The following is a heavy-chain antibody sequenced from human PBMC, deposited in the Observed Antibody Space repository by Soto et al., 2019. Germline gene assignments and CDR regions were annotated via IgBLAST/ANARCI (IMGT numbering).Heavy chain of an antibody. Sequence: QVQLQQWGAGPLRPLETLSLTCGVSGGSFSGYYWAWIRQSPGKGLEWIGEINDRGSINYNPSLKSRVSISVDMTKNHSSLNLRSVTAADTAVYYCARESHDILTGPPWVWYFDLWGRGTLVTVSS. J-gene: IGHJ2*01. CDR2: INDRGSI. CDR1: GGSFSGYY. V-gene: IGHV4-34*01. CDR3: ARESHDILTGPPWVWYFDL. D-gene: IGHD3-9*01.